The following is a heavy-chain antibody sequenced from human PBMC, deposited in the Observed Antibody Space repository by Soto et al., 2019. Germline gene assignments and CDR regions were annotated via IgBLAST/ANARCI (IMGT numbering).Heavy chain of an antibody. J-gene: IGHJ4*01. D-gene: IGHD1-26*01. CDR1: GYTFTNYG. V-gene: IGHV1-18*01. CDR3: TRAARDSSGSYSMY. CDR2: ISAYGNT. Sequence: ASVRGSCKASGYTFTNYGINWVRQAPGQGLEWMGWISAYGNTNYAQNLQGRVTMNTETSTTTAYMELRSLRSDDTAVFYCTRAARDSSGSYSMYWGQDTRVTVSS.